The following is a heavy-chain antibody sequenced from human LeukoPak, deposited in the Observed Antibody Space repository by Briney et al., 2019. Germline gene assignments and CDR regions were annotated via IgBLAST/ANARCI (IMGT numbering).Heavy chain of an antibody. CDR2: IYDGGIR. D-gene: IGHD3-10*01. V-gene: IGHV3-66*01. J-gene: IGHJ4*02. Sequence: GGSLRLSCAASGFSFSTYAMSWVRQAPARGPEWVSVIYDGGIRYYADSVKGRFTISRDDSKNTLHLQMNSLRVDDTAVYYCARDRDYSGSGSPDSWGQGTLVTVSS. CDR3: ARDRDYSGSGSPDS. CDR1: GFSFSTYA.